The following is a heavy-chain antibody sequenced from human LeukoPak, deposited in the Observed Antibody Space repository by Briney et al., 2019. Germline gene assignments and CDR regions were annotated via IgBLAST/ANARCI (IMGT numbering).Heavy chain of an antibody. D-gene: IGHD5-18*01. J-gene: IGHJ4*02. CDR1: GGTFSSYA. CDR3: ASLQPSYGSDDFDY. Sequence: ASVKVSCKASGGTFSSYAISGVRQAPGQGLEWMGGIIPIFGTANYAQKFQGRVTISADESTSTAYMELSSLRSEDTAVYYCASLQPSYGSDDFDYWGQGTLVTVSS. V-gene: IGHV1-69*13. CDR2: IIPIFGTA.